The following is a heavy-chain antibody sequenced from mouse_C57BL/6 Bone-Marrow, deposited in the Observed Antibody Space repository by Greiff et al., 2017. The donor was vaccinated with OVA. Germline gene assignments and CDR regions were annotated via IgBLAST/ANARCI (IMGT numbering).Heavy chain of an antibody. V-gene: IGHV1-52*01. CDR3: ARGAYYDYDYFDY. CDR1: GYTFTSYW. J-gene: IGHJ2*01. CDR2: IDPSDSET. D-gene: IGHD2-4*01. Sequence: QVQLKQSGAELVRPGSSVKLSCKASGYTFTSYWMHWVKQRPIQGLEWIGNIDPSDSETHYNQKFKDKATLTVDKSSSTAYMQLSSLTSEDSAVYYCARGAYYDYDYFDYWGQGTTLTVSS.